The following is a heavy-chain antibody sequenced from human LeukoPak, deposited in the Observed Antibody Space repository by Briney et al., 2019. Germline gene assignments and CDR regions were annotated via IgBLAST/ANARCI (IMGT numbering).Heavy chain of an antibody. Sequence: ASVRVSCKASGYTFTNYVLHWLRQAPGQGLEWMGWINPNSGGTNCAQNFQGRVTMTRDTSISTAYMELSRLRSDDTAVYYCARSSTRGVRSNDYWGQGTLVTASS. J-gene: IGHJ4*02. V-gene: IGHV1-2*02. CDR2: INPNSGGT. D-gene: IGHD3-10*01. CDR3: ARSSTRGVRSNDY. CDR1: GYTFTNYV.